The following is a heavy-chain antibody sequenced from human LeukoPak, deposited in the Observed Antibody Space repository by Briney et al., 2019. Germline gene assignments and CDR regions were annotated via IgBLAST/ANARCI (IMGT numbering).Heavy chain of an antibody. Sequence: SETLSLTCTVSGGSISSYYWSWIRQPPGKGLEWIGYIYYSGSTNYNPSLKSRVTISVDTSKNQFSLKLSSVTAADTAVYYCARSFYYYGSGSYSDYWGQGTLVTVSS. J-gene: IGHJ4*02. CDR1: GGSISSYY. CDR3: ARSFYYYGSGSYSDY. V-gene: IGHV4-59*08. CDR2: IYYSGST. D-gene: IGHD3-10*01.